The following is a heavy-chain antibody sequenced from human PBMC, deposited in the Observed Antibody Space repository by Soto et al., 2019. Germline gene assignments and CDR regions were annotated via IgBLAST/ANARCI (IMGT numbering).Heavy chain of an antibody. J-gene: IGHJ2*01. V-gene: IGHV3-23*01. CDR2: IHGHGGYI. Sequence: EVQLLESGGGLVQPGGSLRLSCAASGFPFSCCAMSWVRQAPGKGLEWVSTIHGHGGYIHYTDSVKGRFIISRDNSMNTVDLQMNSLRAEDTAVYYCAKNRGSGSHSNWSFDVWGRGTLVTVSS. D-gene: IGHD1-26*01. CDR3: AKNRGSGSHSNWSFDV. CDR1: GFPFSCCA.